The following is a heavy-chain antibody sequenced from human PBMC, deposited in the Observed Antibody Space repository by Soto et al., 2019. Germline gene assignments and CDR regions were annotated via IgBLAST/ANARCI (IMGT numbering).Heavy chain of an antibody. Sequence: GASVKGSCKASGYTLTSYAIHWVRQAPGQRLEWMGWINAGNGNTKYSQKFQGRVTITRDTSASTAYMELSSLKSEDTAVYYCARGDWWLFDYWGQGTLVTVSS. V-gene: IGHV1-3*01. D-gene: IGHD2-8*02. CDR2: INAGNGNT. CDR3: ARGDWWLFDY. CDR1: GYTLTSYA. J-gene: IGHJ4*02.